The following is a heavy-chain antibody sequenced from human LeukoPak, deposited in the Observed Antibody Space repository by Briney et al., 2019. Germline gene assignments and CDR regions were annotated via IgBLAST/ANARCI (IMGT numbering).Heavy chain of an antibody. Sequence: GGSLRLSCAASGFTFSSYAMSWVRQAPGKGLEWVSAISGSGGSTYYADSVKGRFTISRDNSKNTLFLQMNSLRAEDTAVYYCARDQASYYYDSSGPIDYWGQGTLVTVSS. J-gene: IGHJ4*02. CDR3: ARDQASYYYDSSGPIDY. CDR1: GFTFSSYA. CDR2: ISGSGGST. D-gene: IGHD3-22*01. V-gene: IGHV3-23*01.